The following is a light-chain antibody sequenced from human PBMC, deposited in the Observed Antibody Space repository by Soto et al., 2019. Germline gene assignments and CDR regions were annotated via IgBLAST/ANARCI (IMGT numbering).Light chain of an antibody. J-gene: IGKJ1*01. CDR2: EAS. CDR1: QDVRDD. CDR3: LQYSSYPWT. V-gene: IGKV1-17*01. Sequence: DIQMTQSPSSLSASVGDRVTITCRASQDVRDDLGWYQQTPGKAPERLIYEASTLHRGVPSRFSCSGSGTDFTLTISSLQPEDFATYYCLQYSSYPWTFGQGTNVEIK.